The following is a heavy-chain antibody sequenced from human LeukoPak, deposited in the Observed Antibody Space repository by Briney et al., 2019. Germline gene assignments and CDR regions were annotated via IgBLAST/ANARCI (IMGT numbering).Heavy chain of an antibody. D-gene: IGHD2-2*01. Sequence: ASVKVSCKASGYTFTSYYMHWVRQAPGQGLEWMGIINPSGGSTSYAQKFQGRVTMTRDTSTSTVYMELSSLRSEDTAVYYCARGACSSTSCPYYYYYMDVWGKGTTVTVSS. J-gene: IGHJ6*03. V-gene: IGHV1-46*01. CDR2: INPSGGST. CDR1: GYTFTSYY. CDR3: ARGACSSTSCPYYYYYMDV.